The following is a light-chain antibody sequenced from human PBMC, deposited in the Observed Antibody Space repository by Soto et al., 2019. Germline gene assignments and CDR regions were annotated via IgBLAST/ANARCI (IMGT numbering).Light chain of an antibody. Sequence: DIVMTQSPDSLAVSLGERATINCKASQSVLFSSVNKNYLAWYQQKPGQPPKLLIYWASTRESGVPDRFSGSGSGTDFTLTISSLQAEDVAVYYCQQYYSTPLTFGGGTKVEI. CDR3: QQYYSTPLT. V-gene: IGKV4-1*01. CDR1: QSVLFSSVNKNY. CDR2: WAS. J-gene: IGKJ4*01.